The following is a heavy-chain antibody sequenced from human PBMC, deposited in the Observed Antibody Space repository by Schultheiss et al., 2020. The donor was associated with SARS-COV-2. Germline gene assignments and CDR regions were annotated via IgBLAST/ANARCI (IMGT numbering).Heavy chain of an antibody. CDR3: ARSIAAAGHRYFDY. J-gene: IGHJ4*02. CDR2: IYYSGST. V-gene: IGHV4-39*07. CDR1: GGSISSSSYY. Sequence: SETLSLTCTVSGGSISSSSYYWGWIRQPPGKGLEWIGSIYYSGSTYYNPSLKSRVTMSVDTSKNQFSLKLSSVTAADTAVYYCARSIAAAGHRYFDYWGQGTLVTVSS. D-gene: IGHD6-13*01.